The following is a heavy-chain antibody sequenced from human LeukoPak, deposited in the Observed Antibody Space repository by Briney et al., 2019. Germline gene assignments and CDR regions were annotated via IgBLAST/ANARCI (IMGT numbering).Heavy chain of an antibody. CDR1: GYTFTSYG. V-gene: IGHV1-18*01. D-gene: IGHD6-19*01. CDR3: ARDPSNTGGWYIWFDF. Sequence: ASVKVSCKASGYTFTSYGISWVRQAPGQGLEWMGWISAYNGNTNYAQKLQGRVTMTTDTSTSTAYMELRSLRSDETAVYYCARDPSNTGGWYIWFDFWGQGTLVTVSS. J-gene: IGHJ5*01. CDR2: ISAYNGNT.